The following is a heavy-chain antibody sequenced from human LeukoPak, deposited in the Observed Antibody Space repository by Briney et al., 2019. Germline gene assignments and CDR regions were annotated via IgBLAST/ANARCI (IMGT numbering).Heavy chain of an antibody. D-gene: IGHD1-26*01. J-gene: IGHJ4*02. CDR1: GFTFSYSW. CDR2: IKGDGSDN. V-gene: IGHV3-7*04. CDR3: ARDLGYYRADY. Sequence: GGSLRLSCPASGFTFSYSWMTWVRQAPGKGLEWVANIKGDGSDNHYVDSVRGRFTISRDNAKNSLYLQMNSLRAEDTAVYYCARDLGYYRADYWGQGTLVTVSS.